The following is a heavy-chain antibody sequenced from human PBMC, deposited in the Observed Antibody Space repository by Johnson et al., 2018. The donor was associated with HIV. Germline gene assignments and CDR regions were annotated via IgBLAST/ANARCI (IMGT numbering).Heavy chain of an antibody. Sequence: QVQLVESGGGLVKPGGSLRLSCAASGFTFSDYYMSWIRQAPGKGLEWVSYITSSGRTTYYADSVKGRFTISRDNSKNTLYLQMNSLRAEDTAVYYCARDSAYCGGDCHDAFDIWGQGTMVTVSS. CDR3: ARDSAYCGGDCHDAFDI. CDR1: GFTFSDYY. J-gene: IGHJ3*02. CDR2: ITSSGRTT. V-gene: IGHV3-11*04. D-gene: IGHD2-21*02.